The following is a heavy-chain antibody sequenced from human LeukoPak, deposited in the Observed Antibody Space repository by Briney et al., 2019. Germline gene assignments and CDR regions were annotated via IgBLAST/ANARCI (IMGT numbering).Heavy chain of an antibody. V-gene: IGHV5-51*01. CDR2: IYPGDSDT. D-gene: IGHD1-26*01. J-gene: IGHJ4*02. Sequence: GESLKISCKGSGYSFSSCWIGWVRQMPGKGLEWMGIIYPGDSDTTYSPSFQGQVTISADKSISTAYLQWSSLKASDTAMYYCATQGRSSGSYLDYWGQGTLVTVSS. CDR1: GYSFSSCW. CDR3: ATQGRSSGSYLDY.